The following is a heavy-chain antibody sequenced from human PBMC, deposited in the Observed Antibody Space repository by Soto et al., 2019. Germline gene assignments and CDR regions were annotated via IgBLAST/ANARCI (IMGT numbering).Heavy chain of an antibody. CDR3: ARIKWGLNYYSGMDV. Sequence: ASVKVSCKASGYTFSDYFIQWLRQAPGQGLEWVAWINPKTAATNYAKKFQDRVTLTSDTSFSTAYLELTRLRPDDTALYYCARIKWGLNYYSGMDVWGQGTAVTVSS. CDR1: GYTFSDYF. D-gene: IGHD1-26*01. CDR2: INPKTAAT. V-gene: IGHV1-2*02. J-gene: IGHJ6*02.